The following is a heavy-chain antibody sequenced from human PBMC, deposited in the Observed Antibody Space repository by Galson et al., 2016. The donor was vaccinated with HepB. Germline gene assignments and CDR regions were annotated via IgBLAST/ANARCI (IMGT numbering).Heavy chain of an antibody. V-gene: IGHV3-15*01. CDR1: VFTFSNGW. Sequence: SLRLSCAASVFTFSNGWMSWVRQAPGKGLEWVGRIKVRSYDGTTDYAAPVKGRFTISRDDSKNTLYLQMNSLKSEDTGVYYCSGSGDYYYAMDVWGPGTTVTVSS. D-gene: IGHD3-10*01. CDR2: IKVRSYDGTT. CDR3: SGSGDYYYAMDV. J-gene: IGHJ6*02.